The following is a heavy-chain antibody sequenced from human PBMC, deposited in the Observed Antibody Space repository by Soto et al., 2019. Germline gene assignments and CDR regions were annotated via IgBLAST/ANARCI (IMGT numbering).Heavy chain of an antibody. CDR2: MSYDGSDT. Sequence: RLSCVGSGFIFSNNGMHWVRQTPGKGLGWVAFMSYDGSDTFYAGSVKGRFTISRDNSKNTLFLHMSNLRAEDTAMYYCTIVRVADSALDHWGQGTLVTVSS. CDR3: TIVRVADSALDH. D-gene: IGHD3-10*02. V-gene: IGHV3-30*03. CDR1: GFIFSNNG. J-gene: IGHJ4*02.